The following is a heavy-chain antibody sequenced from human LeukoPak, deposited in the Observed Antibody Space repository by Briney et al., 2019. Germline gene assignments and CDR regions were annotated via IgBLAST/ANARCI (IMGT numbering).Heavy chain of an antibody. Sequence: GGSLRLSCAASGFTFSSYAMHWVRQAPGKGLEWVGRTRNKANSYTTEYAASVKGRFTISRDDSKNSLYLQMNSLKTEDTAVYYCARGQLNYYDSSGYFVDAFDIWGQGTMVTVSS. V-gene: IGHV3-72*01. J-gene: IGHJ3*02. CDR3: ARGQLNYYDSSGYFVDAFDI. CDR1: GFTFSSYA. CDR2: TRNKANSYTT. D-gene: IGHD3-22*01.